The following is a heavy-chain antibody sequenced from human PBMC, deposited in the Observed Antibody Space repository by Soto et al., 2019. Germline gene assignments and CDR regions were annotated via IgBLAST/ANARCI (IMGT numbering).Heavy chain of an antibody. CDR3: AKDMKWGGMTTIHYFDS. J-gene: IGHJ4*02. V-gene: IGHV3-9*01. CDR2: ISANGDTI. Sequence: PGGSLGLSCVASGFTVDDYAMHWVRQAPGKGLEWVSGISANGDTIDYADSVKGRFTISRDNAKNSLFLQMNSLRPEDTALYYCAKDMKWGGMTTIHYFDSWGQGT. D-gene: IGHD4-17*01. CDR1: GFTVDDYA.